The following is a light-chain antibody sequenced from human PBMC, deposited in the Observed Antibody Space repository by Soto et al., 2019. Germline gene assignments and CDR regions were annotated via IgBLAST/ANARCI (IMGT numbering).Light chain of an antibody. CDR1: QSVSSSY. CDR2: YMS. V-gene: IGKV3-20*01. CDR3: HQAYSSPRT. Sequence: EIVLTQCPGTLSLSPGERATLSCRASQSVSSSYLAWDQQKPGQAPRLLIYYMSKRATGIPARFSGSGSGTDFTLTISRLQPEDFASYYCHQAYSSPRTFGQGTKWIS. J-gene: IGKJ1*01.